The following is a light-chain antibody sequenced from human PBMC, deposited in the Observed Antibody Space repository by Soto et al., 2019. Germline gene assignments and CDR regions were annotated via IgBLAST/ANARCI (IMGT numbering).Light chain of an antibody. CDR1: QSVGNW. CDR2: DVS. V-gene: IGKV1-5*01. J-gene: IGKJ1*01. Sequence: DIPMTPSASTVSATVGEGVTSTCRSSQSVGNWMAWYQHKPGKAPKLLIYDVSSLERGLPSRFSGRGSGTEFTLTINNLQPDDLATYICQQYKSYSTFGRGTKVDIK. CDR3: QQYKSYST.